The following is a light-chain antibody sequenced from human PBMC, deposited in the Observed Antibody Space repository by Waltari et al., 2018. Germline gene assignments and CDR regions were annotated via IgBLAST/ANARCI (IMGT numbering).Light chain of an antibody. J-gene: IGKJ2*01. CDR1: HSIMSW. Sequence: DVQLTQSPSTLSASVGDTVSITCRASHSIMSWLAWYHQKDGKAPKVLISKASTLESGVPSRFSGSESGTEFTLTISNLQPDDFATYYCQQYNTDYTFGQGTILEIK. CDR3: QQYNTDYT. CDR2: KAS. V-gene: IGKV1-5*03.